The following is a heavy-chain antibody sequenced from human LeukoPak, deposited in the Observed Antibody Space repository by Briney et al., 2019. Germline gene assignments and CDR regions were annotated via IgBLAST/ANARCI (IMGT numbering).Heavy chain of an antibody. D-gene: IGHD4-17*01. CDR1: GYTLTELS. CDR2: FDPEDGET. Sequence: ASVKVSCKVPGYTLTELSIHWVRQAPGKGLEWMGGFDPEDGETIYAQKFQGRVTMTEDTSTDTAYMELSGLRSEDTAVYYCAISTTTVTVFDYWGQGTLVTVSS. CDR3: AISTTTVTVFDY. J-gene: IGHJ4*02. V-gene: IGHV1-24*01.